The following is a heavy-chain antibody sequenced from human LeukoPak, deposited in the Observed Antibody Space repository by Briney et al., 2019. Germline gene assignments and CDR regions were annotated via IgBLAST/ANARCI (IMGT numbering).Heavy chain of an antibody. V-gene: IGHV3-7*01. CDR2: IKQDGSEK. CDR1: GFTFSSYW. D-gene: IGHD3-22*01. J-gene: IGHJ4*02. CDR3: ASGYYYDSSGPPDYFDY. Sequence: PGGSLRLSCAASGFTFSSYWMSWVRQAPGKGLEWVANIKQDGSEKYYVDSVKGRFTISRDNAKNSVYLQMNSRRAEDTAVYYCASGYYYDSSGPPDYFDYWGQGTLVTVSS.